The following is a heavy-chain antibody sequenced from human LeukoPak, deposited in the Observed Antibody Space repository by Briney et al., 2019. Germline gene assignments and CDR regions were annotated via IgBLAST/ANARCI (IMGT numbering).Heavy chain of an antibody. J-gene: IGHJ5*02. V-gene: IGHV3-21*01. D-gene: IGHD6-19*01. Sequence: GGSLRLSCAASGFTFSSYSMNWVRQAPGKGLEWVSSISSSNSYIYYADSVKGRFTISRDNAKNSLYLQMNSLRAEDTAVYYCARGPRSSGWYYWFDPWGQGTLVTVSS. CDR3: ARGPRSSGWYYWFDP. CDR1: GFTFSSYS. CDR2: ISSSNSYI.